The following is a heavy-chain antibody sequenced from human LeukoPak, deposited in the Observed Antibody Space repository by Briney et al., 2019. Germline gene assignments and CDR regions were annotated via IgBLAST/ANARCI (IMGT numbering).Heavy chain of an antibody. Sequence: ASVKVSCKASGGTFSSYAISWVRQAPGQGLEWMGGIIPIFGTANYAQKFQGRVTITADESTSTAYMELSSLRSEDTAVYYCARSAGSGYDSTKDYWGQGTLVTVSS. CDR3: ARSAGSGYDSTKDY. CDR2: IIPIFGTA. V-gene: IGHV1-69*01. J-gene: IGHJ4*02. D-gene: IGHD5-12*01. CDR1: GGTFSSYA.